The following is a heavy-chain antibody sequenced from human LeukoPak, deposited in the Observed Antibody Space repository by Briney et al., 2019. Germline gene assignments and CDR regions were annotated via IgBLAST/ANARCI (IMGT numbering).Heavy chain of an antibody. Sequence: GESLKISCKGSGYSFTSYWIGWVRQMPGKGLEWMGIIYPGDSDTRYSPSFQGQVTISADKSISTAYLQWSSLKASDTAMYYCVRHTYYYGSGSFNWFDPWGQGTLVTVSS. D-gene: IGHD3-10*01. V-gene: IGHV5-51*01. CDR1: GYSFTSYW. J-gene: IGHJ5*02. CDR3: VRHTYYYGSGSFNWFDP. CDR2: IYPGDSDT.